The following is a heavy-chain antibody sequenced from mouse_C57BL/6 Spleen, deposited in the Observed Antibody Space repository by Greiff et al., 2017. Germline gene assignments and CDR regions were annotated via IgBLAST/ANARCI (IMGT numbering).Heavy chain of an antibody. CDR1: GYTFTSYG. J-gene: IGHJ4*01. V-gene: IGHV1-81*01. Sequence: QVQLKQSGAELARPGASVKLSCKASGYTFTSYGISWVKQRTGQGLEWIGEIYPRSGNTYYNEKFKGKATLTADKSSSTAYMELRSLTSEDSAVYFCARGYGSSYNAMDYWGQGTSVTVSS. CDR2: IYPRSGNT. CDR3: ARGYGSSYNAMDY. D-gene: IGHD1-1*01.